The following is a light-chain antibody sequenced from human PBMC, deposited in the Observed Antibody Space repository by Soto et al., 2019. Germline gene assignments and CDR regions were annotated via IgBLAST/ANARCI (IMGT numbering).Light chain of an antibody. CDR3: QQYNVYWT. J-gene: IGKJ1*01. V-gene: IGKV1-5*03. CDR1: QDISNY. Sequence: DIQMTQYPSSLSASVGDRVTITCQASQDISNYLNWYQQKPGKAPKLLIYKASTLESGVPSRFSGSGSGTEFTLTISSLQPDDFATYYCQQYNVYWTLGQGTKVDIK. CDR2: KAS.